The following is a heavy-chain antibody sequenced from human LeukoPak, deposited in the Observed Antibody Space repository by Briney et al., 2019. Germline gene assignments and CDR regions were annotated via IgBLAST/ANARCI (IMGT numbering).Heavy chain of an antibody. CDR1: GYTFTSYG. D-gene: IGHD6-19*01. CDR3: AREGIAVATKKFDY. Sequence: WASVKVSCKASGYTFTSYGISWVRQAPGQGLEWMGWISAYNGNTNYAQKLQGRVTITTDTSTSTAYMEPRSLRSDDPAVYYCAREGIAVATKKFDYWGQGTLVTVSS. CDR2: ISAYNGNT. J-gene: IGHJ4*02. V-gene: IGHV1-18*01.